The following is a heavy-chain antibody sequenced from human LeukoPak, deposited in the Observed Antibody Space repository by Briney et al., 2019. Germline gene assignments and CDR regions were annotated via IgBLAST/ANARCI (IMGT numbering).Heavy chain of an antibody. CDR2: IYHSGST. D-gene: IGHD1-26*01. CDR1: GGSISSSNW. Sequence: PSETLSLTCAVSGGSISSSNWWSWVRQPPGKGLEWIGEIYHSGSTNYNPSLKSRVTISVDTSKNQFSLKLSSVTAADTAVYYCARRGWELLAFVRNGYYFDYWGQGTLVTVSS. V-gene: IGHV4-4*02. J-gene: IGHJ4*02. CDR3: ARRGWELLAFVRNGYYFDY.